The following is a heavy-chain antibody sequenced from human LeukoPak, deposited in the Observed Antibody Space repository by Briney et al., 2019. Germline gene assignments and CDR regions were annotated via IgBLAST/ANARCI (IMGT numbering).Heavy chain of an antibody. D-gene: IGHD3-22*01. J-gene: IGHJ4*02. V-gene: IGHV1-46*01. CDR1: GYTFTSYY. CDR3: ARGVGYYYDSSGYSEPFDY. Sequence: GASVKVSCKASGYTFTSYYMHWVRQAPGQGLEWMGIINPSGSSTSYAQKFQGRVTMTRDTSTSTVYMELSSLRSEDTAVYYCARGVGYYYDSSGYSEPFDYWGQGTLVTVSS. CDR2: INPSGSST.